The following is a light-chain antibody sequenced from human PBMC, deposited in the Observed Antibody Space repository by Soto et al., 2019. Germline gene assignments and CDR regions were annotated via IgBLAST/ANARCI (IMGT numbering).Light chain of an antibody. CDR2: AAS. CDR1: QRISTY. Sequence: IQMTQSPSSLSASVGDRVTITCRASQRISTYLNWFQQRPGKAPRLLIYAASALQTGVSSNFSGSASGTDFTPTITSLQPEDFATYFCHQTYSIPPTFGQGTKVDIK. V-gene: IGKV1-39*01. CDR3: HQTYSIPPT. J-gene: IGKJ1*01.